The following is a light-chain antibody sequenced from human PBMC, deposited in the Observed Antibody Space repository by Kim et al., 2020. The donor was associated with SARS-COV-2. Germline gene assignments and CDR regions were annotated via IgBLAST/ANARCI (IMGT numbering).Light chain of an antibody. J-gene: IGLJ1*01. Sequence: QPVLTQPPSASASLGASVTLTCTLSSGYSNYKVDWYQQRPGKGPRFVMRVGTGGIVGSKGDGIPDRFSVLGSGLNRYLTIKNIQEEDESDYHCGADHGSGSNFVYVFATGNKVTVL. V-gene: IGLV9-49*01. CDR3: GADHGSGSNFVYV. CDR1: SGYSNYK. CDR2: VGTGGIVG.